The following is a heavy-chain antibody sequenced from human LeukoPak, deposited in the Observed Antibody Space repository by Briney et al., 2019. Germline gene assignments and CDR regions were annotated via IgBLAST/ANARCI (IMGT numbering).Heavy chain of an antibody. Sequence: SETLSLTCTVSGGSVSGGDYYWSWIRQPPGKGLEWIGNIYYNGNTDHNASLKSRVTISVDTSKNQFSLKLSSVTAADTAVYYCASLRGYSGYDSGGQFDYWGQGALVTVSS. CDR3: ASLRGYSGYDSGGQFDY. CDR2: IYYNGNT. D-gene: IGHD5-12*01. J-gene: IGHJ4*02. CDR1: GGSVSGGDYY. V-gene: IGHV4-30-4*01.